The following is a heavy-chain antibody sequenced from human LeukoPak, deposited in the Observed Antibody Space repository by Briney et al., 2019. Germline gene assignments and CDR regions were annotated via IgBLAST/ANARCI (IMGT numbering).Heavy chain of an antibody. Sequence: PSGTLSLTCTVSGGSIRSYFWSWIRQPAGKGLEWIGLISTSGNTNYNPSLKSRVTMSIDMSKNQFSLRLSSVTAADTAVYYCARDLDVVPYNWFDPWGQGTLVTVSS. J-gene: IGHJ5*02. CDR1: GGSIRSYF. V-gene: IGHV4-4*07. CDR3: ARDLDVVPYNWFDP. CDR2: ISTSGNT. D-gene: IGHD2-15*01.